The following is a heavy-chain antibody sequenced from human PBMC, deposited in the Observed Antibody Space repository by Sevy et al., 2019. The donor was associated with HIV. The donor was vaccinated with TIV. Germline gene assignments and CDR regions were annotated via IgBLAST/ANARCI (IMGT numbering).Heavy chain of an antibody. D-gene: IGHD2-2*01. V-gene: IGHV4-34*01. CDR3: ARAPPVVVVPGAPSWVDP. Sequence: SETLSLTCAVYGGSFSGYYWNWIRQSPGKGLEWIGEINHSGSTHYNPSLKSRVTISVDTSKNQFSLRLNSVTAADTAVYHCARAPPVVVVPGAPSWVDPWGQGTLVTVSS. CDR1: GGSFSGYY. J-gene: IGHJ5*02. CDR2: INHSGST.